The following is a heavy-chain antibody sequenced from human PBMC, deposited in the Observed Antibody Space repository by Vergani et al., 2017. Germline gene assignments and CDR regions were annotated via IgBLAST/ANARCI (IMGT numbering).Heavy chain of an antibody. D-gene: IGHD3-10*01. V-gene: IGHV3-21*01. CDR1: GFTFSSYS. CDR3: ARVGDSSMVRGVALH. CDR2: ISSSSSYI. Sequence: EVQLVESGGGLVKPGGSLRLSCAASGFTFSSYSMNWVRQAPGKGLEWVSSISSSSSYIYYADSVKGRFTISRDNAKNSLYLQMNSLRAEDTAVYYCARVGDSSMVRGVALHWGQGTLVTVSS. J-gene: IGHJ4*02.